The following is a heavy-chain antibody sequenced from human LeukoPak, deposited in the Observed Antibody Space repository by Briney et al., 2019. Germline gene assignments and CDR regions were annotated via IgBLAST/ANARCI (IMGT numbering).Heavy chain of an antibody. CDR1: GFTFSSYW. CDR2: IKQDGSEK. Sequence: PGGSLRLSCAASGFTFSSYWMSWVRQAPGKGLEWVANIKQDGSEKYYVDSVKGRFTISRDNAKNSLYLQMNSLRAEDTAVYYCATWGGAAAPNYYYYYMDVWGKGTTVTVSS. D-gene: IGHD6-13*01. CDR3: ATWGGAAAPNYYYYYMDV. J-gene: IGHJ6*03. V-gene: IGHV3-7*01.